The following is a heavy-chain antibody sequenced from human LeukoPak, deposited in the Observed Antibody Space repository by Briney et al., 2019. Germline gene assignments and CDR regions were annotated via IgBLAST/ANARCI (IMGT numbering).Heavy chain of an antibody. Sequence: ASVTVSFKALGYTFTINYVVWVRQAPGQGPELVGWIDPNNGATYYAQQFQGRVTMARDTSSTTVYMELDSLTSDDTAVYYCARDLKDDGFGAEGSLDFWGQGTLVTVSS. CDR3: ARDLKDDGFGAEGSLDF. J-gene: IGHJ4*02. V-gene: IGHV1-2*02. CDR1: GYTFTINY. CDR2: IDPNNGAT. D-gene: IGHD3-10*01.